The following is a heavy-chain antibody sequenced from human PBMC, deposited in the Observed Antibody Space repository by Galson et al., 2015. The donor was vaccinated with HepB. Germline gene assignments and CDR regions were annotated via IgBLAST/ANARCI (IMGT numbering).Heavy chain of an antibody. J-gene: IGHJ4*02. V-gene: IGHV1-69*04. D-gene: IGHD3-22*01. CDR1: GGTFSSYA. CDR2: IIPILGIA. Sequence: SVKVSCKASGGTFSSYAISWVRQAPGQGLEWMGRIIPILGIANYAQKFQGRVTITADKSTSTAYMELSSLRSEDTAVYYCARDHFRDDSSGYVEYFDYWGQGTLVTVSS. CDR3: ARDHFRDDSSGYVEYFDY.